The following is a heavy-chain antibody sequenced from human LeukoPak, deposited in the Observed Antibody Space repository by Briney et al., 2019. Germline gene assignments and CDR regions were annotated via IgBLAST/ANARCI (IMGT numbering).Heavy chain of an antibody. CDR3: TRDQTPYY. Sequence: GGSLRLSCTASGFTFGDYAMTWVRQAPGKGLEWVGFIRSKVYGGTPEYAAPVKGRFTISRDDSKGIAYLQMNSLKTEDTAMYYCTRDQTPYYWGQGTLVTVSS. J-gene: IGHJ4*02. V-gene: IGHV3-49*04. CDR1: GFTFGDYA. CDR2: IRSKVYGGTP.